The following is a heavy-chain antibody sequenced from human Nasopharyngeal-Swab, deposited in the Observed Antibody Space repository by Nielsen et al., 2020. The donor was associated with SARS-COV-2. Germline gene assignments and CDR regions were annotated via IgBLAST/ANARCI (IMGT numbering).Heavy chain of an antibody. CDR2: ISSSSSYT. V-gene: IGHV3-11*06. J-gene: IGHJ6*02. CDR3: ARDGLDYDFWSAYFMDV. D-gene: IGHD3-3*01. Sequence: GGSLRLSCAASGFTFSDYYMSWIRQAPGKGLEWASYISSSSSYTNYADSVKGRFTISRDNAKNSLYLQMNSLRAEDTAVYYCARDGLDYDFWSAYFMDVWGQGTTVTVSS. CDR1: GFTFSDYY.